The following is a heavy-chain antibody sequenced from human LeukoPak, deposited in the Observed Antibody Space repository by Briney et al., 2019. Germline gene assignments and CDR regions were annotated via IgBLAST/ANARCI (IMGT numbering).Heavy chain of an antibody. CDR1: GGSTSNSRYY. J-gene: IGHJ4*02. V-gene: IGHV4-39*01. Sequence: PSETLSLTCTVSGGSTSNSRYYWGWIRQPPGKGLEWIGSIYYSGSTYYNPSLKSRGTISVDTSKNQFSLKLNSVTAADTAMYYCASPPSYYDSSGSTAYYWGRGTLVTVSS. D-gene: IGHD3-22*01. CDR3: ASPPSYYDSSGSTAYY. CDR2: IYYSGST.